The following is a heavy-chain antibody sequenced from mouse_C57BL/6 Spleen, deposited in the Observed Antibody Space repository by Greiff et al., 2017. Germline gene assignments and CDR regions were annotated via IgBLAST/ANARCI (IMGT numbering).Heavy chain of an antibody. CDR2: IYPRSGNT. J-gene: IGHJ2*01. CDR3: TREADRFDY. Sequence: VMLVESGAELARPGASVKLSCKASGYTFTSYGISWVKQRTGQGLEWIGEIYPRSGNTYYNEKFKGKATLTADKSSSTAYMELRSLTSEDSAVYYCTREADRFDYWGQGTTLTVSS. V-gene: IGHV1-81*01. D-gene: IGHD3-2*02. CDR1: GYTFTSYG.